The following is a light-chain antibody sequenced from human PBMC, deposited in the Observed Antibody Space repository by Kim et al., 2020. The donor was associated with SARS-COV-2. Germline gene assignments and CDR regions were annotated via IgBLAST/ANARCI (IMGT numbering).Light chain of an antibody. J-gene: IGKJ4*01. CDR3: QQYGGAPLT. CDR1: QSVSSCY. CDR2: VAS. V-gene: IGKV3-20*01. Sequence: EIVLTQSPGTLSLSPGERATLSCRASQSVSSCYLAWYQQKPSQAPRLLIYVASSRATGIPDRFSGSGSGTVFTLTISRLEAEGFAVYYCQQYGGAPLTFGGGTTVDIK.